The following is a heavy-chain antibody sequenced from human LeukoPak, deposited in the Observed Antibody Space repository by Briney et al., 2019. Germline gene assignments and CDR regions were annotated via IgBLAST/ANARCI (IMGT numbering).Heavy chain of an antibody. CDR2: ISYDGSNK. Sequence: GRSLRLSCAASGFTFSSYGMHWVRQAPGKGLEWVAVISYDGSNKYYADSVKGRFTISRDNSKNTLYLQMNSLRAEDTAVYYCAKHRLYCSGGSCYYLDYWGQGTLVTVSS. CDR1: GFTFSSYG. CDR3: AKHRLYCSGGSCYYLDY. D-gene: IGHD2-15*01. J-gene: IGHJ4*02. V-gene: IGHV3-30*18.